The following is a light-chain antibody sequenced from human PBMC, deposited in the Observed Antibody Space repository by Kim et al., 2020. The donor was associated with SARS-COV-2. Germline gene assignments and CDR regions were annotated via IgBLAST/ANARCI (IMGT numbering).Light chain of an antibody. Sequence: SSELTQDPAVSVAFGQTVRITCQGHSLRSYYATWYQQKPGQAPILVIYGKNNRPSGIPDRFSGSSSGNTASLTITGTPAGDEADYYCNSRDSTDNVVFAG. J-gene: IGLJ2*01. CDR2: GKN. V-gene: IGLV3-19*01. CDR1: SLRSYY. CDR3: NSRDSTDNVV.